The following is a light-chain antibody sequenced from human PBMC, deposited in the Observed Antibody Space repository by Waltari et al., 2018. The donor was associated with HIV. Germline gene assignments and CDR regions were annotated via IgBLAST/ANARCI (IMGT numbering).Light chain of an antibody. CDR1: QSVLYSSNNKNY. V-gene: IGKV4-1*01. J-gene: IGKJ4*01. CDR2: WAS. CDR3: QQYYSTPFT. Sequence: DIVMTQSPDSLVVSLGERATINCKSSQSVLYSSNNKNYLAWYQQKPGQPPKLLIYWASTRESGVPDRFGGSGSGTDFTLTISSLQAEDVAVYYCQQYYSTPFTFGGGTKVEIK.